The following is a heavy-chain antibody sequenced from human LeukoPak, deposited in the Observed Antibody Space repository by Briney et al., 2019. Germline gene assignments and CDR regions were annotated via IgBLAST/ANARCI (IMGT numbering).Heavy chain of an antibody. Sequence: GGSLRLSCAASGFTFSSYWMHWVRQAPGKGLVWVSRINSDGSSTSYADSVKGRFTISRDNAKNTLYLQMNSLRAEGTAVYYCARRAQQLVNSFYSYGMDVWGQGTTVTVSS. CDR2: INSDGSST. D-gene: IGHD6-13*01. CDR1: GFTFSSYW. V-gene: IGHV3-74*01. CDR3: ARRAQQLVNSFYSYGMDV. J-gene: IGHJ6*02.